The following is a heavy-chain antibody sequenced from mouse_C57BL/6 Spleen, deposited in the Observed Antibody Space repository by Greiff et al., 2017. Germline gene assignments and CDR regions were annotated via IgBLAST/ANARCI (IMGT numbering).Heavy chain of an antibody. J-gene: IGHJ4*01. Sequence: QVQLKESGAELARPGASVKMSCKASGYTFTSYTMHWVKQRPGQGLEWIGYINPSSGYTKYNQKFKDKATLTADKSSSTAYMQLSSLTSEDSAVYYCARGDNYYGRSYGARDYWGQGTSVTVSS. D-gene: IGHD1-1*01. CDR1: GYTFTSYT. CDR3: ARGDNYYGRSYGARDY. CDR2: INPSSGYT. V-gene: IGHV1-4*01.